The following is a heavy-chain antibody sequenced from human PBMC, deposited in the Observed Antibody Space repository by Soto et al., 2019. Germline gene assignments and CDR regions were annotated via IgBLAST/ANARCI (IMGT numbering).Heavy chain of an antibody. J-gene: IGHJ4*02. CDR1: GGSISSGGYS. CDR2: IYHSGST. D-gene: IGHD5-18*01. CDR3: ARADSYGHLTHDY. Sequence: QLQLQESGSGLVKPSQTLSLTCAVSGGSISSGGYSWSWLRQPPGKGMEWIGYIYHSGSTYYNPYLKSRVTISVDRSKNQFSLKLSSVTAADTAVYYCARADSYGHLTHDYWGQGTLVTVSS. V-gene: IGHV4-30-2*01.